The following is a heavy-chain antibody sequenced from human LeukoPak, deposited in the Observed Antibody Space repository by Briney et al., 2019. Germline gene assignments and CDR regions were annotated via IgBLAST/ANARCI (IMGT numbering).Heavy chain of an antibody. D-gene: IGHD5-18*01. CDR1: GFTFSSYG. CDR3: AKARYSYGRDFDY. Sequence: PGGSLRLSCAASGFTFSSYGMSWVRQAPGKGLEWVSAISGSGGSTYYADSVKGRFTISRDNSKNTLYLQMNSLRAEDAAVYYCAKARYSYGRDFDYWGQGTLVTVSS. J-gene: IGHJ4*02. CDR2: ISGSGGST. V-gene: IGHV3-23*01.